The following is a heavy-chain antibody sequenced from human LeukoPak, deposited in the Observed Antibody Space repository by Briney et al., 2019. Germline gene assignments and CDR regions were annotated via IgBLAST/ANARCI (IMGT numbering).Heavy chain of an antibody. CDR2: ISAYNGNT. CDR3: ARERKIDTRGYCSGGSCYLRLDY. D-gene: IGHD2-15*01. CDR1: GYTFTSYG. Sequence: ASVKVSCKASGYTFTSYGISWVRQAPGQGLEWMGWISAYNGNTNYAQKLQGRVTMTTDTSTSTAYMELRSLRSDDTAVYYCARERKIDTRGYCSGGSCYLRLDYWGQGTLVTVSS. V-gene: IGHV1-18*01. J-gene: IGHJ4*02.